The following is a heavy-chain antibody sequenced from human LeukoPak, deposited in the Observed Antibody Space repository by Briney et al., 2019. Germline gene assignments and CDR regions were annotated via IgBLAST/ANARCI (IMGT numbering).Heavy chain of an antibody. D-gene: IGHD2-2*01. V-gene: IGHV1-2*02. J-gene: IGHJ4*02. Sequence: GASVKVSCTASGYTFTGYYMHWVRQAPGQGLEWMGWINPNSGGTNYAQKFQGRVTMTRDTSISTAYMELSRLRSDDTAVYYCAREVVVPAAATYYFDYWGQGTLVTVSS. CDR2: INPNSGGT. CDR3: AREVVVPAAATYYFDY. CDR1: GYTFTGYY.